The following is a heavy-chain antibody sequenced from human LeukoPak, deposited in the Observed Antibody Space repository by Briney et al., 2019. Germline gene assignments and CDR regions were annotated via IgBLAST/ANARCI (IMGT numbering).Heavy chain of an antibody. J-gene: IGHJ5*02. Sequence: GGSLRLSCAASGFAFTAYLIHWVRQPPGKGLEWVAVMSSDGNAIFYADSVRGRFTISRDNAKNTLYLQMNSLRAEDTAVYYCARDRLLSGSYYGWFDPWGQGTLVTVSS. D-gene: IGHD3-10*01. CDR1: GFAFTAYL. CDR2: MSSDGNAI. V-gene: IGHV3-30-3*01. CDR3: ARDRLLSGSYYGWFDP.